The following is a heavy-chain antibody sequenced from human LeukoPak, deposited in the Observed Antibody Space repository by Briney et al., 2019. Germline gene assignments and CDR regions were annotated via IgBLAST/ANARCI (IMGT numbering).Heavy chain of an antibody. D-gene: IGHD1-26*01. V-gene: IGHV3-7*01. CDR2: INPAGSQK. Sequence: GGSLRLSCAASGLTFSSSWMNWIRQAPGKGPEWLANINPAGSQKDYVDSVKGRFTISRDNAKDSVFLQVNNLRAEDTAVYYCARYSGSFPGWLDPWGPGTLVTVSS. J-gene: IGHJ5*02. CDR3: ARYSGSFPGWLDP. CDR1: GLTFSSSW.